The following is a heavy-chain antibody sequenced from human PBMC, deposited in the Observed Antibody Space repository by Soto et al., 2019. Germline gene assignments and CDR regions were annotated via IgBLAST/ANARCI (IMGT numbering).Heavy chain of an antibody. V-gene: IGHV3-23*01. CDR2: ISGSGGST. Sequence: GGSLRLSCAASGFTFSSFAMSWVRQAPGKGLEWVSAISGSGGSTYYADSVKGRFTISRDNSKNTLYLQMNSLRAEDTAVYYCAKIPPGYSYGYFYFDYWGQGTLVTVSS. CDR1: GFTFSSFA. J-gene: IGHJ4*02. CDR3: AKIPPGYSYGYFYFDY. D-gene: IGHD5-18*01.